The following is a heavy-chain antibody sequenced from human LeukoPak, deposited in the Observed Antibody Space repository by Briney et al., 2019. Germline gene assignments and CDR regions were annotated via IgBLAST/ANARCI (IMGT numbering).Heavy chain of an antibody. J-gene: IGHJ4*02. CDR3: ARAGWLYYFDY. CDR1: GGSISSRNYY. Sequence: SETLSLTCTVSGGSISSRNYYWGWIRQPPGKGLEWIGGVYYTGTTYSNPSLKSRVTISVDTSKNQFSLKLSSVTAADTAVYYCARAGWLYYFDYWGQGTLVTVSS. D-gene: IGHD5-12*01. CDR2: VYYTGTT. V-gene: IGHV4-39*01.